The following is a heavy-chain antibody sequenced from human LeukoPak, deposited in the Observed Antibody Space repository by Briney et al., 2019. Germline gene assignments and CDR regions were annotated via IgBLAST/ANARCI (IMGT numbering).Heavy chain of an antibody. V-gene: IGHV1-46*01. J-gene: IGHJ6*02. Sequence: GASVKVSCKASGYNFSSYYIHWVRQAPGQGLEWMGIINPSGGSTSYAQKFQDRVTMTTDKSTSTVYMELSSLRSEDTAVYYCALEDAVFVDAVRYYYYGMDVWGQGTTVTVSS. D-gene: IGHD3-10*02. CDR2: INPSGGST. CDR3: ALEDAVFVDAVRYYYYGMDV. CDR1: GYNFSSYY.